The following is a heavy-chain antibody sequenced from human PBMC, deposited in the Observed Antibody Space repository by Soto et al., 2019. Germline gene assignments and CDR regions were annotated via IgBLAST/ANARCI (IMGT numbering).Heavy chain of an antibody. CDR3: VKDDGGYPSTAPH. CDR1: GITIINYP. CDR2: ISGSGDRT. D-gene: IGHD3-16*02. V-gene: IGHV3-23*01. Sequence: EVQLLESGGGWVQPGGSLRLSCAASGITIINYPMSWVRKSPGKGLDWVSGISGSGDRTYYADSAKGRFSISKDISKNSLSLQLGSLAVEDTAIYFCVKDDGGYPSTAPHWGQGTLVTVSS. J-gene: IGHJ4*02.